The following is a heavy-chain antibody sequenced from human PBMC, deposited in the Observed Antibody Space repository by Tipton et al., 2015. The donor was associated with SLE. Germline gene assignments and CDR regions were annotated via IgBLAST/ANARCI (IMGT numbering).Heavy chain of an antibody. V-gene: IGHV4-34*01. J-gene: IGHJ6*02. CDR3: ARDSQVAARSYYYYGMDV. CDR1: GGSFSDYY. CDR2: INHSGST. D-gene: IGHD6-6*01. Sequence: TLSLTCAVYGGSFSDYYWSWIRQPPGKGLEWIGEINHSGSTNYNPSLKSRVTISVDTSKNQFSLKLSSVTAADTAVYYCARDSQVAARSYYYYGMDVWGQGTTVTVSS.